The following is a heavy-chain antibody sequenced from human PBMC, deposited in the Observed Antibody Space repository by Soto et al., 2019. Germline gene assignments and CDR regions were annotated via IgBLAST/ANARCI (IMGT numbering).Heavy chain of an antibody. CDR2: INAGNGNT. J-gene: IGHJ5*02. CDR1: GYTFTSYA. V-gene: IGHV1-3*01. D-gene: IGHD3-10*01. Sequence: ASVKVSCKASGYTFTSYAMHWVRQAPGQRLEWMGWINAGNGNTKYSQKFQGRVTITRDTSASTAYMELSSLRSEDTAVHYCARDFPRASDNNYYCSVSYSQQYNCFVPWCQGTLVTV. CDR3: ARDFPRASDNNYYCSVSYSQQYNCFVP.